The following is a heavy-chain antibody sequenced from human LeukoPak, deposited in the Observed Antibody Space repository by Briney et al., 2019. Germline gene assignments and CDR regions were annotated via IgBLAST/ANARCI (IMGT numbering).Heavy chain of an antibody. CDR3: ARVVGYCSGGSCYSRYYFDY. Sequence: PGGSLRLSCAASGFTVSSNYMSWVRQAPGKGLEWVSYISSSSSYTNYADSVKGRFTISRDNAKNSLYLQMNSLRAEDTAVYYCARVVGYCSGGSCYSRYYFDYWGQGTLVTVSS. D-gene: IGHD2-15*01. CDR1: GFTVSSNY. J-gene: IGHJ4*02. V-gene: IGHV3-11*06. CDR2: ISSSSSYT.